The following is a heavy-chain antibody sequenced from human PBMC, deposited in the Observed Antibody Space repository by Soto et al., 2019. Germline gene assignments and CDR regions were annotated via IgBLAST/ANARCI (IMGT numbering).Heavy chain of an antibody. J-gene: IGHJ3*02. CDR2: IKNNAEGGTT. D-gene: IGHD1-1*01. CDR3: TSMNDRDAFDI. Sequence: EEQLVESGGGLVKRGGSLRLSCAASGLTFSIAWLSWVRQAPGKGLEWVGRIKNNAEGGTTDNAAPVKDRFTISRDDSKSILYLQMNSLQTVDTAMYYCTSMNDRDAFDIWGQVTMVTVS. CDR1: GLTFSIAW. V-gene: IGHV3-15*01.